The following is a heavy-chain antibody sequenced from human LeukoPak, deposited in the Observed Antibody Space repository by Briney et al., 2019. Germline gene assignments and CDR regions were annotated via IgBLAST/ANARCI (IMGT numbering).Heavy chain of an antibody. CDR3: ARDPPYDNRGNAFDI. CDR1: GYTSTGYY. CDR2: INPNSGGT. J-gene: IGHJ3*02. Sequence: GASVKVSCKASGYTSTGYYMHWVRQAPGQGLGWMGWINPNSGGTNYAQKFQGRVTMTRDTSISTAYMELSRLRSDDTAVYYCARDPPYDNRGNAFDIWGQGTMVTVSS. D-gene: IGHD3-22*01. V-gene: IGHV1-2*02.